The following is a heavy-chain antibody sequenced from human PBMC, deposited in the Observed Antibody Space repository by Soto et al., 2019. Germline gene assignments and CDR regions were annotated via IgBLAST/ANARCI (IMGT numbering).Heavy chain of an antibody. CDR1: GYTFTRYY. V-gene: IGHV1-46*01. J-gene: IGHJ4*02. CDR3: AKIRKEGGMTVRGADY. D-gene: IGHD4-17*01. Sequence: QVQLVQSGAEVQEPGASVRVSCKASGYTFTRYYIHWVRQAPGQGLEWMGIINPSDGSKKYAQKFQGRVTLTRDTSTSTVYMELNSLRSDDTAVYYWAKIRKEGGMTVRGADYWGQGTLLTVSS. CDR2: INPSDGSK.